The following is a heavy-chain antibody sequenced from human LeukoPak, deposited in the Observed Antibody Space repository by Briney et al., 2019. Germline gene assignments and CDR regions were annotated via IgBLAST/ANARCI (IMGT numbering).Heavy chain of an antibody. CDR3: ARHTAYSSMDV. Sequence: KPSETLSLTCTVSGDSISSSGYYWGWTRQPPGKGLEWIGHISYSGNTFYSPSLKSRVTISIDTSKNHFSLKLTSVTAADTSIYYCARHTAYSSMDVWGKGTTVTVS. V-gene: IGHV4-39*01. D-gene: IGHD2-21*02. CDR1: GDSISSSGYY. CDR2: ISYSGNT. J-gene: IGHJ6*03.